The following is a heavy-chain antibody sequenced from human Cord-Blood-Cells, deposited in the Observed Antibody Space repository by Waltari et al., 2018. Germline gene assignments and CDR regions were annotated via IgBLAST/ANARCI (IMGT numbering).Heavy chain of an antibody. CDR1: GGSFSGYY. Sequence: QVQLPPWGAGLLKPSETLSLTCAVYGGSFSGYYWSGTRQPPGKGLEWIGEINHSGSTNYNPSLKSRVTISVDTSKNQFSLKLSSVTAADTAVYYCASSGSGSYYAFDIWGQGTMVTVSS. CDR3: ASSGSGSYYAFDI. J-gene: IGHJ3*02. V-gene: IGHV4-34*01. CDR2: INHSGST. D-gene: IGHD3-10*01.